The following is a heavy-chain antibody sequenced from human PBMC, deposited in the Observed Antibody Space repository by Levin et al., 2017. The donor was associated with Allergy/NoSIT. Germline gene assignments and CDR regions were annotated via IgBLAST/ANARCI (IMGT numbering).Heavy chain of an antibody. CDR2: IGSTGSPT. CDR1: GFTFSFYA. J-gene: IGHJ5*02. Sequence: GGSLRLSCAASGFTFSFYAMSWVRQAPGKGPEWVSAIGSTGSPTFYADSVKGRFTISRDNSKNTLYLNRDSLRVEDTAIYYCGHNGGQIEVDWFDPWGLGPLVTVSS. D-gene: IGHD2-15*01. V-gene: IGHV3-23*05. CDR3: GHNGGQIEVDWFDP.